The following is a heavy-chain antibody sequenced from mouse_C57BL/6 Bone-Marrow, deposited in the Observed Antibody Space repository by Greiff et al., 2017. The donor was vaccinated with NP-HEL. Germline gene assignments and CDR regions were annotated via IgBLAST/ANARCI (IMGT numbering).Heavy chain of an antibody. J-gene: IGHJ4*01. V-gene: IGHV3-4*01. CDR1: W. CDR3: ARGEAYYRDYYAMDY. CDR2: ISSSGST. Sequence: WWNWIRQVSGSKLEWIGYISSSGSTDSNPSLKSRISITRDTSKNQLFLQLNSVTTEDIATYYCARGEAYYRDYYAMDYWGQGTSVTVSS. D-gene: IGHD2-12*01.